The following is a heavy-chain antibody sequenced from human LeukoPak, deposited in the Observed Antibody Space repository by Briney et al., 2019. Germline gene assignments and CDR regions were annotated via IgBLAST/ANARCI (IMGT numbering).Heavy chain of an antibody. CDR2: ISGSGGST. Sequence: GGSLRRSCAASGFTFSSYAMSWVRQAPGKGLEWVSAISGSGGSTYYADSVKGRFTVSRDNAKNSLYLQMNSLRAEDTAVYYCARHYFDSSGYYNDFWGQGTLVTVSS. J-gene: IGHJ4*02. CDR1: GFTFSSYA. D-gene: IGHD3-22*01. V-gene: IGHV3-23*01. CDR3: ARHYFDSSGYYNDF.